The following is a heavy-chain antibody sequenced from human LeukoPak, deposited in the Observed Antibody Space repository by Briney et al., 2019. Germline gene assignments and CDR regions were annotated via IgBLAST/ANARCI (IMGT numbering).Heavy chain of an antibody. CDR1: GFTLSSYW. J-gene: IGHJ4*02. D-gene: IGHD5-24*01. CDR2: IKEDGSEK. V-gene: IGHV3-7*01. CDR3: ARVKDGYNFDY. Sequence: GGSLRLSCAASGFTLSSYWMSWVRQAPGKGLEWVANIKEDGSEKYYVDSVKGRFTISRDNAKNSLYLQMNSLRAEDTAVYYCARVKDGYNFDYWGQGTLVTVSS.